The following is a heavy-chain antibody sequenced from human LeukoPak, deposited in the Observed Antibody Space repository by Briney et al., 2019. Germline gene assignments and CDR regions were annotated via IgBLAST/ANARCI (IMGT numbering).Heavy chain of an antibody. D-gene: IGHD6-19*01. CDR1: GGSFSGYY. J-gene: IGHJ4*02. Sequence: SETLSLTCAVYGGSFSGYYWSWIRQPPGKGLEWIGEINHSGSTNYNPSLKSRVSISVDTSKNQFSLKLSSVPAADTAVYYCARGGVAVASPRYYFDYWGQGTLVTVSS. V-gene: IGHV4-34*01. CDR3: ARGGVAVASPRYYFDY. CDR2: INHSGST.